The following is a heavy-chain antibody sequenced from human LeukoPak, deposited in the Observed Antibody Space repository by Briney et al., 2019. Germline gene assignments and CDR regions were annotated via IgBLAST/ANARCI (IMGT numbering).Heavy chain of an antibody. J-gene: IGHJ4*02. CDR2: IYSGGST. V-gene: IGHV3-53*01. CDR1: GFTVSSSY. Sequence: GGSLRLSCAASGFTVSSSYMSWVRQAPGKGLEWVSVIYSGGSTYYADSVKGRFTISRDNSKNTLYLQMNSLRAEDTAVYYCAFRIAARPINFDYWGQGTLVTVSS. D-gene: IGHD6-6*01. CDR3: AFRIAARPINFDY.